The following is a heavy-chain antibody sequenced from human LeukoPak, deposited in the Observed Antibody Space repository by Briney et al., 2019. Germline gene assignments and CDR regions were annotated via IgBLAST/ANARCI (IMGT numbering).Heavy chain of an antibody. Sequence: ASVKVSCKASGYTFTNYAMHWVRQAPGQRLEWMGWINAGHGNTKYSQEFQGRVTITRDTSASTAYMELSSLRSEDTAVYYCARGADSSGVFGLDYWGQGTLVTVSS. CDR2: INAGHGNT. J-gene: IGHJ4*02. CDR3: ARGADSSGVFGLDY. D-gene: IGHD6-19*01. V-gene: IGHV1-3*03. CDR1: GYTFTNYA.